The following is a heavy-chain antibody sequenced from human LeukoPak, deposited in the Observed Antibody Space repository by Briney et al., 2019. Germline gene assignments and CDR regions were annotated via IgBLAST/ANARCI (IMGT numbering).Heavy chain of an antibody. CDR2: IYYSGSTYSNSSSGST. CDR3: ARHWGYDFWSGYSP. D-gene: IGHD3-3*01. J-gene: IGHJ5*02. Sequence: SETLSLTCTVSGGSISSSFYYWGWIRQPPGKGLEWIGSIYYSGSTYSNSSSGSTYYSPSLKSRLTISVDTSKNQFSLKLSSVTAADTAVYYCARHWGYDFWSGYSPWGQGTLVTVSS. CDR1: GGSISSSFYY. V-gene: IGHV4-39*01.